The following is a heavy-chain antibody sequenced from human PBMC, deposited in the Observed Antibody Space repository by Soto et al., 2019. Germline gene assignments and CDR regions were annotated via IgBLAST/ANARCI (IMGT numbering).Heavy chain of an antibody. CDR1: GRSFSGYY. CDR3: APPPHMDV. Sequence: QVQLQQWGAGLLKPSETLSLTCAVYGRSFSGYYWSWIRQSPGRGLEWIGAINHSGSTNYNPPLKRRVPTLIDAPKNNFPRNMASGTAANAAVYFGAPPPHMDVGEKGTTASLS. V-gene: IGHV4-34*01. CDR2: INHSGST. J-gene: IGHJ6*03.